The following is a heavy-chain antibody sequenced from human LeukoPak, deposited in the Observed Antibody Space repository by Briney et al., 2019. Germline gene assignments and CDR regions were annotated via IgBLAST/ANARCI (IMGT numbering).Heavy chain of an antibody. CDR3: ARRRVPAAINFDY. CDR2: INPNSGGT. CDR1: GYTFTGYY. J-gene: IGHJ4*02. V-gene: IGHV1-2*02. Sequence: ASVKASCKASGYTFTGYYMHWVRQAPGQGLGWMGWINPNSGGTNYAQKFQGRVTMTRGTSISTAYMELSRLRSDDTAVYYCARRRVPAAINFDYWGQGTLVTVSS. D-gene: IGHD2-2*01.